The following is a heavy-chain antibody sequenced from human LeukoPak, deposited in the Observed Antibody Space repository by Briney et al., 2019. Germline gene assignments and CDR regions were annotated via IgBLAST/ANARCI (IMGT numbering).Heavy chain of an antibody. J-gene: IGHJ6*02. CDR2: IYYSGST. Sequence: SETLSLTCTVSGGSISSYYWSWIRQPPGKGLEWIGYIYYSGSTNYNPSLKSRVTISVDTSKNQFSLKLSSVTAADTAVYYCARGSMPMTYGMDVWGQGTTVTVS. CDR1: GGSISSYY. V-gene: IGHV4-59*01. D-gene: IGHD3-16*01. CDR3: ARGSMPMTYGMDV.